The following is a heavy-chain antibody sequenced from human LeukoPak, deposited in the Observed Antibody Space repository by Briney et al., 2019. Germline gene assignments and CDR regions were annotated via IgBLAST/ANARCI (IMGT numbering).Heavy chain of an antibody. CDR3: ARDFLHLGG. J-gene: IGHJ3*01. V-gene: IGHV3-48*03. Sequence: GGSLRLSCAASGFTFSSYEMIWVRQAPGKGLEWVSYISSSGTTIYYADSVKGRFTISRDNAKNTLYLQMSSLRAEDTAVYYCARDFLHLGGWGQGTMVTVSS. CDR2: ISSSGTTI. D-gene: IGHD3-16*01. CDR1: GFTFSSYE.